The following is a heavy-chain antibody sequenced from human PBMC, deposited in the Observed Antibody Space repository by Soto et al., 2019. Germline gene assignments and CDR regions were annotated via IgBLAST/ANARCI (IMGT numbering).Heavy chain of an antibody. D-gene: IGHD6-19*01. CDR3: ARGPYDIAVAGIDEADY. Sequence: PGGSLRLSCAASGFTFSSYGMHWVRQAPGKGLEWVAVIWYDGSNKYYADSVKGRFTISRDNSKNTLYLQMNSLRAEDTAVYYCARGPYDIAVAGIDEADYWGQGTLVTVSS. J-gene: IGHJ4*02. V-gene: IGHV3-33*01. CDR1: GFTFSSYG. CDR2: IWYDGSNK.